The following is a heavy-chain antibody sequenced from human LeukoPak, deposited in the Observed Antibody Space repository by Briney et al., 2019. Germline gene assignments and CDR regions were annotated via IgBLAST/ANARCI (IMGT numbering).Heavy chain of an antibody. J-gene: IGHJ4*02. V-gene: IGHV3-30*02. CDR3: AKDAYYDFWSGYSYFDY. CDR2: IRYDGSNK. CDR1: GFTFSSYG. Sequence: PGESLRLSCAASGFTFSSYGMHRVRHAPGKGLEWVAFIRYDGSNKYYADSVKGRFTISRDNSKNTLYLQMNGLRAEDTAVYYCAKDAYYDFWSGYSYFDYWGQGTLVTVSS. D-gene: IGHD3-3*01.